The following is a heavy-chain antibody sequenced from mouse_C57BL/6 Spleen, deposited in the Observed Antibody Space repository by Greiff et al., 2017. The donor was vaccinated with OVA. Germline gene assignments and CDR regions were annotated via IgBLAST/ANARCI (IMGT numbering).Heavy chain of an antibody. CDR2: INPGSGGT. CDR1: GYAFTNYL. CDR3: ARQGSSGYGAMDY. D-gene: IGHD3-2*02. V-gene: IGHV1-54*01. J-gene: IGHJ4*01. Sequence: QVQLQQSGAELVRPGTSVKVSCKASGYAFTNYLIEWVKQRPGQGLEWIGVINPGSGGTNYNEKFKGKATLTADKSSSTAYMQLSSLTSEDSAVXFCARQGSSGYGAMDYWGQGTSVTVSS.